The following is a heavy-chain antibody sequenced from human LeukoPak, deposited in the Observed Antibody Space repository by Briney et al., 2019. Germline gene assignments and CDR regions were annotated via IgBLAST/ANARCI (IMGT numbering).Heavy chain of an antibody. J-gene: IGHJ4*02. Sequence: SETLSLTCTVSGGSISSRSYYWGWIRQPPGKGLEWIGSIYYSGSTYYNPSLKSRVTISVDTSKNQFSLKLSSVTAADTAVYYCARAPMAPGFDFWGQGTLVTVSS. CDR2: IYYSGST. CDR1: GGSISSRSYY. D-gene: IGHD3-10*01. V-gene: IGHV4-39*07. CDR3: ARAPMAPGFDF.